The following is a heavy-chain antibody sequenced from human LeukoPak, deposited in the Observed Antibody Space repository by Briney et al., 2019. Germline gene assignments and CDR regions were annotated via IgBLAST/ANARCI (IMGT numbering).Heavy chain of an antibody. J-gene: IGHJ3*02. CDR3: ARAGSGYSFPI. CDR1: GGSTSEYY. D-gene: IGHD3-22*01. V-gene: IGHV4-59*01. CDR2: IYSSGSG. Sequence: SETLSLTCSVSGGSTSEYYWNWIRQPPGKGLEWMGYIYSSGSGNYNSSLESRVTMSVDTSKNQFSLKLSSVTAADTAVYYCARAGSGYSFPIWGQGTMVTVSS.